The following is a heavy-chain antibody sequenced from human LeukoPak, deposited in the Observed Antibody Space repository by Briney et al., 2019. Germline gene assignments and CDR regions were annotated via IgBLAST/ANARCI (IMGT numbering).Heavy chain of an antibody. V-gene: IGHV4-59*12. CDR1: GGSISSYY. Sequence: PSETLFLTCTVHGGSISSYYWSWIRQPPGKGLEWIGYIYYSGSTYYNPSLKSRVTISVDRSKNQFSLKLSSVTAADTAVYYCARVRNYLFDYWGQGTLVTVSS. CDR3: ARVRNYLFDY. D-gene: IGHD1-7*01. CDR2: IYYSGST. J-gene: IGHJ4*02.